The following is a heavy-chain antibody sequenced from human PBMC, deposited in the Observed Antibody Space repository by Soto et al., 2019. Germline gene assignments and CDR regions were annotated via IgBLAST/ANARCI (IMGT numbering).Heavy chain of an antibody. CDR2: IWYDASKK. CDR3: ARDWALTYMDV. J-gene: IGHJ6*04. CDR1: GFTFSSYG. D-gene: IGHD3-16*01. Sequence: QVQLVESGGDVVQPGRSLRLSCAASGFTFSSYGFHWVRQAPGKGLEWVAVIWYDASKKYYVDSVKGRFTISRDNSKNTLYLQMNSLRAEDTAVYYCARDWALTYMDVWGKGTTVTVSS. V-gene: IGHV3-33*01.